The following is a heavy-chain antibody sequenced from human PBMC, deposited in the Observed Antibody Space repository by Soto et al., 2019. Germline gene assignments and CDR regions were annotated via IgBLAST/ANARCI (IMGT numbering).Heavy chain of an antibody. J-gene: IGHJ5*02. V-gene: IGHV1-69*01. Sequence: QVQLVQSGAEVKKPGSSVKVSCKASGGTFSSYAISWVRQAPGQGLEWRGGIIPIFGTANYAQKFQGRVTITADEATSTAYMELSSLRSEDTAVYYCAREGAVVVVPAALNWFDPWCQGTLVTVSS. CDR2: IIPIFGTA. CDR1: GGTFSSYA. CDR3: AREGAVVVVPAALNWFDP. D-gene: IGHD2-2*01.